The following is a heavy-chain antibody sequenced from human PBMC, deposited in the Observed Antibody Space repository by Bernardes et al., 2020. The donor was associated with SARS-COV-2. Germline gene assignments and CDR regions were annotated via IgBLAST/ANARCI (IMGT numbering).Heavy chain of an antibody. D-gene: IGHD2-15*01. J-gene: IGHJ6*03. Sequence: SETLSLTCAVYGGSFSGYYWSWIRQPPGKGLEWIGEINHSGSTNYNPSLKSRVTISVDTSKNQFSLKLSSVTAADTAVYYCAREAPAERAVVVAAITPRYYYYYMDVWGKGTTVTVSS. CDR1: GGSFSGYY. V-gene: IGHV4-34*01. CDR3: AREAPAERAVVVAAITPRYYYYYMDV. CDR2: INHSGST.